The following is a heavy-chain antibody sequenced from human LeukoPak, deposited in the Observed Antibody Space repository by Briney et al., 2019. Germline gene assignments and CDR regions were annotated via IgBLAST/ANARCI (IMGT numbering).Heavy chain of an antibody. J-gene: IGHJ4*02. D-gene: IGHD3-22*01. CDR1: GFTFSSYG. Sequence: GGSLRLSCAASGFTFSSYGIHWVRQAPGKGLEWVAIVSYDGSNKYYADSVKGRFTISRDNSKNTLYLQMNSVRAEDTAMYYCAKDGIVVSYFDYWGQGTLVTVSS. CDR2: VSYDGSNK. CDR3: AKDGIVVSYFDY. V-gene: IGHV3-30*18.